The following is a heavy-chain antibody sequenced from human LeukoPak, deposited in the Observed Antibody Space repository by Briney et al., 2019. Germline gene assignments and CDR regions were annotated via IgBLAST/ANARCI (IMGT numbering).Heavy chain of an antibody. Sequence: GGSLRLSCAASGFTFSSYAMSWIRQAPGKGLEWVSAISGSGSSTYYADSVKGRFTISRDNSNNTLYLQMNSLRAEDTAVYYCAKDLSITGGDDIVLMVYEYWGQGTLVTVSS. CDR2: ISGSGSST. CDR3: AKDLSITGGDDIVLMVYEY. D-gene: IGHD2-8*01. V-gene: IGHV3-23*01. CDR1: GFTFSSYA. J-gene: IGHJ4*02.